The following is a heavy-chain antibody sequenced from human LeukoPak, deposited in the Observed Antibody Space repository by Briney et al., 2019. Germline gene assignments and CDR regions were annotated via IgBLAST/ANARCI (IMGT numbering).Heavy chain of an antibody. CDR3: VRDFWSGYYKGLFDY. J-gene: IGHJ4*02. CDR2: IYYSGST. D-gene: IGHD3-3*01. CDR1: GGSISSSSYY. Sequence: SETLSLTCTVSGGSISSSSYYWGWIRQPPGKGLEWIGSIYYSGSTYYNPSLKSRATISVDTSKNEFSLKLSSVTAADTAVCYCVRDFWSGYYKGLFDYWGQGTLVTVSS. V-gene: IGHV4-39*01.